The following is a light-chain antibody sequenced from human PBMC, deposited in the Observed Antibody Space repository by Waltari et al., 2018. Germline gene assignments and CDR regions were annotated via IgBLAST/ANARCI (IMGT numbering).Light chain of an antibody. J-gene: IGLJ1*01. CDR2: RND. CDR1: YPILRSNY. V-gene: IGLV1-47*01. Sequence: QSVLTQPPSASGTPGQRVSIPCSGSYPILRSNYLYWYQQLPGTATNLLIYRNDQRPSGVPDRFSGSKYGTTAFLAISELRSEDEAVYYCASWDDSHYVFGGGTKVTVL. CDR3: ASWDDSHYV.